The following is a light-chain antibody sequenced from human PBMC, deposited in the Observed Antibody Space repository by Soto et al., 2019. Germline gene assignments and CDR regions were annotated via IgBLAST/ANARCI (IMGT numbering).Light chain of an antibody. V-gene: IGKV1-16*01. CDR1: QGINNY. J-gene: IGKJ2*01. CDR2: AAS. Sequence: DIQMTQSPPSLSASVGDRVTITCRASQGINNYLAWFQQKPGKAPKSLISAASSLQNGVPSRFSGSGFGTDFTLTISSLQPDDFATYYCQQYDSYPHTFGQGPKWRSN. CDR3: QQYDSYPHT.